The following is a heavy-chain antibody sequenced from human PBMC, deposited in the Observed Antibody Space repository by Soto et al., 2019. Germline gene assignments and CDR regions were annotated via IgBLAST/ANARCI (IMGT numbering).Heavy chain of an antibody. J-gene: IGHJ6*02. CDR1: GYTFTGYY. D-gene: IGHD3-3*01. Sequence: ASVKVSCKASGYTFTGYYMHWVRQAPGQGLEWMGWMNPNSGNTGYAQKFQGRVTMTRNTSISTAYMELSSLRSEDTAVYYCARWGFLRSYYYYGMDVWGQGTTVTVSS. CDR2: MNPNSGNT. CDR3: ARWGFLRSYYYYGMDV. V-gene: IGHV1-8*02.